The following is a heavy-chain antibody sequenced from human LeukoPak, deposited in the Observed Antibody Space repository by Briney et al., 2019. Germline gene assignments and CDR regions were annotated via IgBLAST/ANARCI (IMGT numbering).Heavy chain of an antibody. J-gene: IGHJ3*02. CDR1: GGSISSYY. D-gene: IGHD3-22*01. CDR2: IYTSGST. CDR3: ARDQHYYDSSGYLDAFDI. Sequence: SETLSLTCTVSGGSISSYYLSWIRQPAGKGLEWIGRIYTSGSTNYNPSLKSRVTMSVDTSKNQFSLKLSSVTAADTAVYYCARDQHYYDSSGYLDAFDIWGQGTMVTVSS. V-gene: IGHV4-4*07.